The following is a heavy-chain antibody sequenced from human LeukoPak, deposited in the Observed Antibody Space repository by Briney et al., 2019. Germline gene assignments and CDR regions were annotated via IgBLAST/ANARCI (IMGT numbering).Heavy chain of an antibody. CDR3: ARDGTGIPDPYFDY. J-gene: IGHJ4*02. Sequence: AGGSLRLSCAASGFTFSSYEMNWVRQAPGKGLEWVSYISSSGSTIYYADSVKGRFIISRDNAKNSLYLQMNSLRAEDTAVYYCARDGTGIPDPYFDYWGQGTLVTVSS. CDR1: GFTFSSYE. CDR2: ISSSGSTI. D-gene: IGHD1-1*01. V-gene: IGHV3-48*03.